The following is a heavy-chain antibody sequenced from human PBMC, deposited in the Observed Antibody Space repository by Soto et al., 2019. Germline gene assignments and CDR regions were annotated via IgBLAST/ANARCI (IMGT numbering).Heavy chain of an antibody. V-gene: IGHV1-69*12. CDR2: IIPIFGTA. CDR1: GGTFSSYA. CDR3: AGGTLYSSSSYGWFDP. J-gene: IGHJ5*02. D-gene: IGHD6-6*01. Sequence: QVQLVQSGAEVKKPGSSVKVSCKASGGTFSSYAISWVRQAPGQGLEWMGGIIPIFGTATYAQKFQGRVTITADESTSTAYMELSSLRSEDTAVYYWAGGTLYSSSSYGWFDPWGQGTLVTVSS.